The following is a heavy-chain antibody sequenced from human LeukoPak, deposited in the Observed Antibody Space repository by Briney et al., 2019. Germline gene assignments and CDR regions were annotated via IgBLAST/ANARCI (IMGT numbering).Heavy chain of an antibody. CDR3: ARGEFGDYYYFYMDV. V-gene: IGHV3-21*01. CDR2: ITSSNNYI. CDR1: GFTFSSYS. Sequence: GGSLRLSCAASGFTFSSYSMNWVRQAPGKGLEWVSSITSSNNYIYYGDSVKGRFTISRDDAKNSLFLQMNSLRAEDTATYYCARGEFGDYYYFYMDVWGKGTTVTVPS. J-gene: IGHJ6*03. D-gene: IGHD2/OR15-2a*01.